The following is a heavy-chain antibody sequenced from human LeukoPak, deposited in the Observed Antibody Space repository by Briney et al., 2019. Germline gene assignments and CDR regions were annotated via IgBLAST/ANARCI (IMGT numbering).Heavy chain of an antibody. Sequence: PGGSLRLSCAASGFTFSSYWMSWVRQAPGKGLEWVANIKQDGSEKYYADSVKGRFTISRDNSKNTLYLQMNSLRAEDTAVYYCARDPDRDGMDVWGKGTTVTVSS. CDR2: IKQDGSEK. V-gene: IGHV3-7*01. CDR1: GFTFSSYW. CDR3: ARDPDRDGMDV. J-gene: IGHJ6*04.